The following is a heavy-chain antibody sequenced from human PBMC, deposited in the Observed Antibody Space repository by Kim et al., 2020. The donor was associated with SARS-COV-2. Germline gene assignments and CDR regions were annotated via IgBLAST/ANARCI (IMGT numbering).Heavy chain of an antibody. CDR3: ARDPNYCSGGSCYRGRSGEHAFDI. CDR1: GYTFTSYA. J-gene: IGHJ3*02. D-gene: IGHD2-15*01. Sequence: ASVKVSCKASGYTFTSYAMHWVRQAPGQRLEWMGWINAGNGNTKYSQKFQGRVTITRDTSASTAYMELSSLRSEDTAVYYCARDPNYCSGGSCYRGRSGEHAFDIWGQGTMVTVSS. CDR2: INAGNGNT. V-gene: IGHV1-3*01.